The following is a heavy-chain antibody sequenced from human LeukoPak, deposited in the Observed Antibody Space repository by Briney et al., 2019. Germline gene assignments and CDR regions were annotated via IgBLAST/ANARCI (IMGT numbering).Heavy chain of an antibody. D-gene: IGHD3-22*01. CDR1: GGSISGDY. CDR3: ARGPRRVTMIVVVKRVPWFDP. V-gene: IGHV4-59*12. J-gene: IGHJ5*02. Sequence: SETLSLTCTVSGGSISGDYWSWIRQPPGKGLEWIGYIYYTGHTHYNHSLKSRVTISVDTSKNQFSLKLSSVTAADTAVYYCARGPRRVTMIVVVKRVPWFDPWGQGTLVTVSS. CDR2: IYYTGHT.